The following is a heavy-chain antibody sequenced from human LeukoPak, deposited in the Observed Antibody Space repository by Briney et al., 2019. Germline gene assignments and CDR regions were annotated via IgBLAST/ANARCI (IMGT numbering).Heavy chain of an antibody. D-gene: IGHD3-16*01. J-gene: IGHJ4*02. V-gene: IGHV3-21*01. Sequence: GGSLRLSCAASGFTFSNYAMNWVRQAPGKGLEWVSAISSSAASIFYADFVKGRFTISRANAKSSLYLQMSSLGAEDTAGYYCASLMGDRTPGYWGQGTLVTVSS. CDR3: ASLMGDRTPGY. CDR1: GFTFSNYA. CDR2: ISSSAASI.